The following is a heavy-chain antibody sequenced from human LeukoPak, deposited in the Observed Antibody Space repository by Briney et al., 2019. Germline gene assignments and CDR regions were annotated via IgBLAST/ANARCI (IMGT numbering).Heavy chain of an antibody. Sequence: GGSLRLSFAAAGFTFTNYWMHFVRPAPGKLLFFVSRINSDGSSTTYADSVKGRFTISRDNAKNTLYLQMNSLRAEDTALYYCARAEYYYDSGGYSYYFDYWGQGTLVTVSS. CDR1: GFTFTNYW. V-gene: IGHV3-74*01. J-gene: IGHJ4*02. CDR3: ARAEYYYDSGGYSYYFDY. D-gene: IGHD3-22*01. CDR2: INSDGSST.